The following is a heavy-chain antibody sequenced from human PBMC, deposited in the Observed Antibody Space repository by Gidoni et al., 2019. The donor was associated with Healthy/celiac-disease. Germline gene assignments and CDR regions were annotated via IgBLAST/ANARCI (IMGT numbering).Heavy chain of an antibody. D-gene: IGHD3-22*01. CDR3: ATGTNYYDSSGYYYIDY. Sequence: QVQLVQSGAEVKKPGASVKFSCKVSGYTLTELSMHWVRQAPGKGLEWMGGFDPEDGETIYAQKCQGRVTMTEDTSTDTAYMELSSLRSEDTAVYYCATGTNYYDSSGYYYIDYWGQGTLVTVSS. V-gene: IGHV1-24*01. CDR1: GYTLTELS. J-gene: IGHJ4*02. CDR2: FDPEDGET.